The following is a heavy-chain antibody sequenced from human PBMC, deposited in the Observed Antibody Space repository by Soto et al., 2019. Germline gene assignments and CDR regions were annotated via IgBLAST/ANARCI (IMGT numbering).Heavy chain of an antibody. CDR3: ASALTGDYVGFDY. CDR1: GASISRDDYY. V-gene: IGHV4-31*03. Sequence: QVQLQESGPGLVKPSQTLSLTCSVSGASISRDDYYWSWIRQHPGKGLEWIAYIYSSGISYYNPSLSSRVAISLDTSKNQFSLRLSSVTAADTGVYYCASALTGDYVGFDYWGQGTPATVSS. D-gene: IGHD3-9*01. J-gene: IGHJ4*02. CDR2: IYSSGIS.